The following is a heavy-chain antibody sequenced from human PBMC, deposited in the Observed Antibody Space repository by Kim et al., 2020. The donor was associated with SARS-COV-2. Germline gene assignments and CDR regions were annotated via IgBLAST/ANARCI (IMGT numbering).Heavy chain of an antibody. J-gene: IGHJ4*02. Sequence: GGSLRLSCAASGFTFSNAWMSWVRQAPGKGLEWVGRIKSKTDGGTTDYAAPVKGRFTISRDDSKNTLYLQMNSLKPEDTAVYYCTTVCQGYDSSGYDYWGQGTLVTVSS. CDR1: GFTFSNAW. CDR2: IKSKTDGGTT. CDR3: TTVCQGYDSSGYDY. V-gene: IGHV3-15*01. D-gene: IGHD3-22*01.